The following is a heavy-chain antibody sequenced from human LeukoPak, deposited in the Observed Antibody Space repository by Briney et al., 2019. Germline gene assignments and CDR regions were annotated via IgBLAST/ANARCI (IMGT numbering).Heavy chain of an antibody. J-gene: IGHJ4*02. CDR3: ARDEAVGWNDY. V-gene: IGHV3-21*01. D-gene: IGHD1-1*01. CDR1: GFTFSSYS. Sequence: PGGSLRLSCAASGFTFSSYSMNWVRQAPGKGLEWVSSISSSSSYIYYADSVKGRFTISRDNAKNSLYLQMNRLRAEDTAMYYCARDEAVGWNDYWGQGTLVTVSS. CDR2: ISSSSSYI.